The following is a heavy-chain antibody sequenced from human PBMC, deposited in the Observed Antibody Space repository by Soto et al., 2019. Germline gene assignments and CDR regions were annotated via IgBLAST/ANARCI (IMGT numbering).Heavy chain of an antibody. Sequence: PSETLSLTCTVSGGSISSGDYYWSWIRQPPGKGLEWIGYIYYSGSTYYNPSLKSRVTISVDTSKNQFSLKLSSVTAADTAVYYCARVRGEGLTSGYYYVDAFDIWGQGTMVTVSS. J-gene: IGHJ3*02. V-gene: IGHV4-30-4*01. CDR2: IYYSGST. D-gene: IGHD3-22*01. CDR1: GGSISSGDYY. CDR3: ARVRGEGLTSGYYYVDAFDI.